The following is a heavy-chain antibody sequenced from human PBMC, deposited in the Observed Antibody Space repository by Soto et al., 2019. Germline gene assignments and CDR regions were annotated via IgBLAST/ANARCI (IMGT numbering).Heavy chain of an antibody. D-gene: IGHD5-12*01. V-gene: IGHV3-7*03. Sequence: PGGSLRLSCVASGFSFSNFWMNWVRQTPGRGLEWVANINPDGSAQTYVDSVKGRFTVSRDNAKNSLYLQMNSLRAEDTAVYYCAKDQPDSGYDRKFDYWGQGTLVTVSS. J-gene: IGHJ4*02. CDR1: GFSFSNFW. CDR2: INPDGSAQ. CDR3: AKDQPDSGYDRKFDY.